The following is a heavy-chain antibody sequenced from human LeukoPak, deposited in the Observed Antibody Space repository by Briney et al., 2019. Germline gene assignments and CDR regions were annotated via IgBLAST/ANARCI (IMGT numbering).Heavy chain of an antibody. CDR2: IQYDGSNQ. CDR1: GFSFSDYG. Sequence: GGSLRLSCAASGFSFSDYGMHWVRQAPGKGLEWVAFIQYDGSNQFYADSVRGRFTVSRDNVKNTLFLQMNSLGAEDTAVYYCAELGITMIGGVWGKGTTVTISS. J-gene: IGHJ6*04. V-gene: IGHV3-30*02. CDR3: AELGITMIGGV. D-gene: IGHD3-10*02.